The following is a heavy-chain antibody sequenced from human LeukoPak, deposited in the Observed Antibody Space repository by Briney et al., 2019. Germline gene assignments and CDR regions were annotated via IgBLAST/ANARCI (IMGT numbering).Heavy chain of an antibody. Sequence: SETLSLTCTVSGGSISSGSYYWSWIRQPAGKGLEWIGRLYTSGGTNYNPSLKSRVTILVDTSKNQFSLKLSSVTAADTAVYYCARGISSGWFYDAFDIWGQGTMVTVSS. D-gene: IGHD6-19*01. J-gene: IGHJ3*02. CDR1: GGSISSGSYY. V-gene: IGHV4-61*02. CDR3: ARGISSGWFYDAFDI. CDR2: LYTSGGT.